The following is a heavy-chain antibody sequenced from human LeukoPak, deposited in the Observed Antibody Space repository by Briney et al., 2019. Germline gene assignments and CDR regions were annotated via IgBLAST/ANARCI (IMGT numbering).Heavy chain of an antibody. J-gene: IGHJ4*02. CDR2: IYYSGTT. V-gene: IGHV4-39*01. CDR3: ATCWGTTLYYYFDY. D-gene: IGHD1-1*01. Sequence: PSETLSLTCTVSGGSISSGSYYWGWIRQSPGMGLEWIGSIYYSGTTYYNPSLKSRVTISVDTSKNQFSLKLSSVTAADTAVYYCATCWGTTLYYYFDYWGQGTLVTVSS. CDR1: GGSISSGSYY.